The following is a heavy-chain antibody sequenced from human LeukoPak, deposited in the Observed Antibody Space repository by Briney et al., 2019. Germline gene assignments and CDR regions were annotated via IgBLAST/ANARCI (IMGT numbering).Heavy chain of an antibody. D-gene: IGHD3-16*01. V-gene: IGHV1-18*01. CDR2: ISPYNGNT. J-gene: IGHJ4*02. CDR3: TAGGGGGH. Sequence: GASVKVSCTASGYTFTTYGITWIRQSPGQGLEWMGWISPYNGNTNYGLKFQGRLTLTTDTGTSTAYMELRSLQSDDSAVYYCTAGGGGGHWGQGSLVSVSS. CDR1: GYTFTTYG.